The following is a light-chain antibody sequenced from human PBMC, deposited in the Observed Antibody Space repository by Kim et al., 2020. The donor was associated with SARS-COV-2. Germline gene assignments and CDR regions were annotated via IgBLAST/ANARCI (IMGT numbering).Light chain of an antibody. J-gene: IGLJ3*02. CDR1: SSNIGAGYD. Sequence: VTISCTGSSSNIGAGYDVHWYQQLPGTAPKLPIYGNSNRPSGVPDRFSGSKSGTAASLAITGLQAEDEADYYCQSYDSSLSGPNWVFGGGTQLTVL. CDR2: GNS. CDR3: QSYDSSLSGPNWV. V-gene: IGLV1-40*01.